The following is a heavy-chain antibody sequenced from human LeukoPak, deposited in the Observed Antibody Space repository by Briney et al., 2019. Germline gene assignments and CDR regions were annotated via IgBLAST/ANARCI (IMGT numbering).Heavy chain of an antibody. CDR1: GYTFTSYG. D-gene: IGHD6-19*01. CDR2: INPNNGDT. V-gene: IGHV1-2*02. J-gene: IGHJ4*02. CDR3: AKEGNSGWVPNY. Sequence: GASVKVSCKASGYTFTSYGISWVRQAPGQGLEWMGWINPNNGDTNLAQRFQGRVTMTRDTSISTVYMELSSLRSDDTAVYYCAKEGNSGWVPNYWGQGTLVTVSS.